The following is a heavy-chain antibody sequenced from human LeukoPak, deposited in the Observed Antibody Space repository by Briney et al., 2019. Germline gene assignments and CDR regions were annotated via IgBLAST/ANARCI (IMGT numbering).Heavy chain of an antibody. D-gene: IGHD3-22*01. CDR1: GGSISGYI. CDR2: IKQDGSEK. CDR3: ARVQARITMIVVVNDGMDV. Sequence: ETLSLTCSVSGGSISGYIWSWVRQAPGKGLEWVANIKQDGSEKYYVDSVKGRFTISRDNAKNSLYLQMNSLRAEDTAVYYCARVQARITMIVVVNDGMDVWGQGTTVTVSS. V-gene: IGHV3-7*01. J-gene: IGHJ6*02.